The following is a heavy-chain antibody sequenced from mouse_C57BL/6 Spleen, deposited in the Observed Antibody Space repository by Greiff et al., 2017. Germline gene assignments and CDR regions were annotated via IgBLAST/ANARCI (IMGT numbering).Heavy chain of an antibody. D-gene: IGHD1-1*01. J-gene: IGHJ1*03. CDR3: ARPGGSSYVWYFDV. V-gene: IGHV1-55*01. Sequence: QVQLQQPGAELVKPGASVKMSCKASGYTFTSYWITWVKQRPGQGLEWIGDIYPGSGSTNYNEKFKSKATLTVDTSSSTAYMQLSSLTSEDSAVYYCARPGGSSYVWYFDVWGTGTTVTVSS. CDR2: IYPGSGST. CDR1: GYTFTSYW.